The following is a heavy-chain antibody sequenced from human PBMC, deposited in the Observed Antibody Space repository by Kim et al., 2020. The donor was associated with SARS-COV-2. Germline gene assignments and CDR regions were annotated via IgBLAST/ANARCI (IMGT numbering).Heavy chain of an antibody. V-gene: IGHV4-61*01. J-gene: IGHJ6*02. D-gene: IGHD2-15*01. CDR3: ARVPALCSGGSCYLYGMDV. CDR2: IYYSGST. Sequence: SETLSLICTVSGGSVSSGSYYWSWIRQPPGKGLEWIGYIYYSGSTNYNPSLKSRVTISVDTSKNQFSLKLSSVTAADTAVYYCARVPALCSGGSCYLYGMDVWGQGTTVTVSS. CDR1: GGSVSSGSYY.